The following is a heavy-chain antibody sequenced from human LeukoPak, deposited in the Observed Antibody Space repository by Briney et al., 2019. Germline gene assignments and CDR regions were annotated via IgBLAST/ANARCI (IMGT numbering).Heavy chain of an antibody. CDR2: ISGGGGST. D-gene: IGHD6-19*01. CDR3: AKDRGNIAVAGTGFDS. CDR1: RFTFSSYA. V-gene: IGHV3-23*01. J-gene: IGHJ4*02. Sequence: GGSLRLSCAASRFTFSSYAMSWVRQAPGKGLEWGSVISGGGGSTYYADSVKGRFTISRDNSKNTLYLQMNSLRAEDTAVYYCAKDRGNIAVAGTGFDSWGQGTLVTVSS.